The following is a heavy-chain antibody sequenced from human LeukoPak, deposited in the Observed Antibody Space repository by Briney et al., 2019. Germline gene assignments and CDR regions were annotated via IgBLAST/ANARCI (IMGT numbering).Heavy chain of an antibody. J-gene: IGHJ5*02. CDR3: ARYTVVYNWFDP. CDR1: GGSFSGYY. D-gene: IGHD4-23*01. CDR2: INHSGST. Sequence: PSETLSLTCAVYGGSFSGYYWSWIRQPPGKGLEWIGEINHSGSTNYNPSLKSRVTISVDTSKNQFSLKLSSVTAADTAVYYCARYTVVYNWFDPWGQGTLVTVSS. V-gene: IGHV4-34*01.